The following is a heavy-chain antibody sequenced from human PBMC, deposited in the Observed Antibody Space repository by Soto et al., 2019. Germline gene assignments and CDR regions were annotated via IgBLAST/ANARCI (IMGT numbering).Heavy chain of an antibody. J-gene: IGHJ2*01. CDR1: GFTFSSYW. Sequence: PGGSLRLSCAASGFTFSSYWMHWVRQVPGKGLVWVSRINSDGGGTNYADSVKGRFTISRDNAKNTLYLQMDSLRAEDTAVYYCARYYDSSGPDLWGRGTRVTVSS. V-gene: IGHV3-74*01. CDR3: ARYYDSSGPDL. CDR2: INSDGGGT. D-gene: IGHD3-22*01.